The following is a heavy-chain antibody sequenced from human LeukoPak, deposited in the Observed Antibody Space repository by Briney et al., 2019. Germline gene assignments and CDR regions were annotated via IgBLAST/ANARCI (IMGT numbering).Heavy chain of an antibody. V-gene: IGHV4-61*02. D-gene: IGHD6-13*01. CDR3: EGYSSSLAHDY. Sequence: PSETLSLTCTVSGGSISSGSYYWSWIRQPAGKGLEWIGRIYTSGGTNYNPSLKSRVTMSVDTSKNQFSLKLSSVTAADTAVYYCEGYSSSLAHDYWGQGTLVTVSS. CDR1: GGSISSGSYY. J-gene: IGHJ4*02. CDR2: IYTSGGT.